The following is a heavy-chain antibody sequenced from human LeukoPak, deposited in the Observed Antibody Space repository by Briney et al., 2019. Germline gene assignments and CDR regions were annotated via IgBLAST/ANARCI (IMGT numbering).Heavy chain of an antibody. V-gene: IGHV4-59*11. D-gene: IGHD3-9*01. Sequence: SETLSLTCTVSGGSITSHYWRWIRQPPGKGLEWIAYIHSTEGSYYHPSLKSRVTISLEPSKNQFSLNLRSVTAADTAVYYCTSWGFGTLTGHGIDYWGQGTLVTVSS. CDR1: GGSITSHY. CDR2: IHSTEGS. J-gene: IGHJ4*02. CDR3: TSWGFGTLTGHGIDY.